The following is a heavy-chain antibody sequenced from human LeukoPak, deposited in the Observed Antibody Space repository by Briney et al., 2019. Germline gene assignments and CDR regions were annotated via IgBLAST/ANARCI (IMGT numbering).Heavy chain of an antibody. V-gene: IGHV4-34*01. CDR2: INHSGST. D-gene: IGHD3-10*01. CDR1: GGSFSGYY. J-gene: IGHJ4*02. Sequence: SETLSLTCAVYGGSFSGYYWSWIRQPPGKGLERIGEINHSGSTNYNPSLKSRVTISVDTSKNQFSLKLSSVTAADTAVYYCARRGIVWFGDSKTRFDYWGQGTLVTVSS. CDR3: ARRGIVWFGDSKTRFDY.